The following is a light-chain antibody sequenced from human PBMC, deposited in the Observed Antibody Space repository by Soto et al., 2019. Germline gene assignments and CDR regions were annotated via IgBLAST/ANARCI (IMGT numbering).Light chain of an antibody. Sequence: LTQPPSASGSPGQSVTISCTGTSSDIGGYNYVSWYQQHPGKAPKLMIYEVSKRPSGVPDRFSGSKSGNTASLTVSGLQAEDEADYYCSSYVGSNNLVFGGGTKLTVL. CDR2: EVS. V-gene: IGLV2-8*01. CDR1: SSDIGGYNY. J-gene: IGLJ3*02. CDR3: SSYVGSNNLV.